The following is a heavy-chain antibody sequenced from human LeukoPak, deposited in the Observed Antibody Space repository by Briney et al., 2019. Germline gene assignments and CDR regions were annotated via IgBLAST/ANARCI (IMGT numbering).Heavy chain of an antibody. Sequence: SEXLSLTCTXXXXSXSSYYWSWIRQPPGKGLEWIGYIYYSGSTNYNPSLKSRVTISVDTSKNQFSLKLSSVTAADTAVYYCARDSGAAGTDYWGQGTLVTVSS. V-gene: IGHV4-59*01. D-gene: IGHD6-13*01. J-gene: IGHJ4*02. CDR3: ARDSGAAGTDY. CDR1: XXSXSSYY. CDR2: IYYSGST.